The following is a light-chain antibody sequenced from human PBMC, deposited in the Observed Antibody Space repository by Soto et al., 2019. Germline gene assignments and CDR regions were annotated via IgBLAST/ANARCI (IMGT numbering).Light chain of an antibody. V-gene: IGKV1-39*01. J-gene: IGKJ4*01. CDR3: QQSFSTPFT. Sequence: DIQMTQSPSSLSASVGDRVTITCRASQSIYNYLNWYQQIPGKAPKLLIYTASSLQSGVPSRFSGSGSGTGFTLTISSLQPEDFATYYCQQSFSTPFTFGGGTKVEIK. CDR1: QSIYNY. CDR2: TAS.